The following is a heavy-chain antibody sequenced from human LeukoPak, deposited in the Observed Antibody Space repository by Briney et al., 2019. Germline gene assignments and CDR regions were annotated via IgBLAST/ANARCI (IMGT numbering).Heavy chain of an antibody. V-gene: IGHV3-48*04. CDR3: ARESYDSSAFFIDY. CDR1: AFTFSSYS. CDR2: ISSSSSTI. D-gene: IGHD3-22*01. Sequence: GGSLRLSCAASAFTFSSYSMNWVRQAPGKGLEWLSYISSSSSTIYYADSVRGRFTISRDNAENSLYLQMNSLRAEDTAVYYCARESYDSSAFFIDYWGQGTLVTVSS. J-gene: IGHJ4*02.